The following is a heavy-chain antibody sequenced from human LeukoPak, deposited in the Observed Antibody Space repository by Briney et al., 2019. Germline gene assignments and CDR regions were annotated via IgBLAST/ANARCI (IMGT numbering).Heavy chain of an antibody. V-gene: IGHV1-18*01. Sequence: ASVKVSCKASGYTFTSYGISWVRQAPGQGLEWMGWISAYNGNTNYAQKLQGRVTMTTDTSTSTAYMELRSLRSDDTAVYYCARDWSLGYSYGTLDYWGQGTLVTVSS. J-gene: IGHJ4*02. D-gene: IGHD5-18*01. CDR3: ARDWSLGYSYGTLDY. CDR1: GYTFTSYG. CDR2: ISAYNGNT.